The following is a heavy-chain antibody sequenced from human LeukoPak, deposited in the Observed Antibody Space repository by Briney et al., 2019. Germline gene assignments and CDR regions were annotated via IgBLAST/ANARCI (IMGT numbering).Heavy chain of an antibody. CDR2: IYSGGST. J-gene: IGHJ2*01. CDR3: ARGFRYGLWPLDRYFDL. V-gene: IGHV3-53*01. Sequence: GGSLRLSCAASGFTFRNYLMNWVRQAPGKGLEWVSVIYSGGSTYYADSVKGRFTISRDNSKNTLYLQMNSLRAEDTAVYYCARGFRYGLWPLDRYFDLWGRGTLVTVSS. CDR1: GFTFRNYL. D-gene: IGHD2-8*01.